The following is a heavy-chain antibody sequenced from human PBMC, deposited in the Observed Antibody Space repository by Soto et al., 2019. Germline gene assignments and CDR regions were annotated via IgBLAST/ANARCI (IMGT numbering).Heavy chain of an antibody. Sequence: GGSLRLSCAASGFTFSSYAMSWVRQAPGKGLEWVSAISGSGGSTYYADSVKGRFTISRDNSKNTLYLQMNSLRAEDTAVYYCANHRYYDILTGYYSPYYYYGMDVWGQGTTVTVSS. D-gene: IGHD3-9*01. CDR2: ISGSGGST. J-gene: IGHJ6*02. CDR1: GFTFSSYA. V-gene: IGHV3-23*01. CDR3: ANHRYYDILTGYYSPYYYYGMDV.